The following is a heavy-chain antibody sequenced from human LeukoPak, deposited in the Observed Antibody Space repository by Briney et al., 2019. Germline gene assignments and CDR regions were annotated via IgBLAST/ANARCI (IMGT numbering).Heavy chain of an antibody. CDR1: GGTFSSYA. D-gene: IGHD2-21*02. CDR2: IIPIFGTA. CDR3: ARGAECGGDCYSWFDP. V-gene: IGHV1-69*01. Sequence: SVKVSCKASGGTFSSYAISWVRQAPGQGLEWMGGIIPIFGTANYEQKFQGRGTITADEYTSTAPMELRSLRSQDTPEYFCARGAECGGDCYSWFDPWGEGTLVTVSS. J-gene: IGHJ5*02.